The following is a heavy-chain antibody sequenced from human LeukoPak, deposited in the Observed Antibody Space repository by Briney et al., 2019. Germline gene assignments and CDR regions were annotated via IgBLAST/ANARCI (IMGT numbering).Heavy chain of an antibody. V-gene: IGHV4-39*01. Sequence: PSETLSLTCTASGGSISSSSHYWGRMRQPPGKGLVGIAYIYKSGSTFYNPPLKSRVTISVDESKKQYSLNLRSVTAADTAVYYCARREHGDRGDPYWFDPWGQGTLVTVSS. D-gene: IGHD4-17*01. CDR2: IYKSGST. CDR1: GGSISSSSHY. J-gene: IGHJ5*02. CDR3: ARREHGDRGDPYWFDP.